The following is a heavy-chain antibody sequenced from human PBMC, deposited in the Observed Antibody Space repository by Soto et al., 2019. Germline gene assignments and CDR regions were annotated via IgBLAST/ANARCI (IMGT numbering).Heavy chain of an antibody. V-gene: IGHV5-51*01. CDR2: IYPGDSDT. CDR3: ASSIAYCGGDCYPGPFDY. CDR1: GYSFTSYW. J-gene: IGHJ4*02. D-gene: IGHD2-21*02. Sequence: GESLKISCKGSGYSFTSYWIGWVRQMPGKGLEWMGIIYPGDSDTRYSPSFQGQVTISADKSISTAYLQWSSLKASDTAMYYCASSIAYCGGDCYPGPFDYWGQGTLVTVSS.